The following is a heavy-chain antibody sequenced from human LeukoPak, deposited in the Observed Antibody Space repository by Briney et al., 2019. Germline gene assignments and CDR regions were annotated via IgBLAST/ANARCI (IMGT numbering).Heavy chain of an antibody. CDR1: GYTFSSYG. CDR2: ISGYNDNT. V-gene: IGHV1-18*01. J-gene: IGHJ5*02. Sequence: GASVKVSCKASGYTFSSYGIGWVRQAPGQGLEWMGWISGYNDNTKYYAQKLQGRVTMTTDTSTSTAYMELRSLRSDDTAVYYCARDTKRSRARWENLGFDPWGQGTLVTVSS. CDR3: ARDTKRSRARWENLGFDP. D-gene: IGHD1-26*01.